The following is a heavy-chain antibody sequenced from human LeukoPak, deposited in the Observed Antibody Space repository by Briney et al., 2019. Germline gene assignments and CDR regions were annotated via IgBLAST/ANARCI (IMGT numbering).Heavy chain of an antibody. Sequence: QPGGSLRLSCAASGFTFSSYAMNWVRQAPGKGLEWVSAISGSGDNTYYAASVKGRFTISRDNAKNSLYLQMNSLRAEDTAVYYCARGIDYWGQGTLVTVSS. CDR3: ARGIDY. CDR1: GFTFSSYA. V-gene: IGHV3-23*01. J-gene: IGHJ4*02. CDR2: ISGSGDNT.